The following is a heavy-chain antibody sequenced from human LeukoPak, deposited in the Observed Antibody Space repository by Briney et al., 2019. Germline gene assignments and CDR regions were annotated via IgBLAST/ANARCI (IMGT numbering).Heavy chain of an antibody. J-gene: IGHJ6*02. CDR2: IDWDDDK. V-gene: IGHV2-70*11. Sequence: SGPALVKPTQTLTLTCTFSGFSLSSSGMCVSWIRQPPGKALEWLARIDWDDDKYYSTSLKTRLTISKDTSKNQVVLRMTNMDPVDTATYYCARIHRYGPAGYYGIDVWGQGTTVTVSS. D-gene: IGHD5-18*01. CDR1: GFSLSSSGMC. CDR3: ARIHRYGPAGYYGIDV.